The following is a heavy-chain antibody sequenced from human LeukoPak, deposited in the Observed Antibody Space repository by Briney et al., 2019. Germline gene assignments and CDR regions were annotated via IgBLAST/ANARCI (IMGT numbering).Heavy chain of an antibody. Sequence: SETLSLTCAVYGGSFSGYYWSWIRQPPGKGLEWIGEINHSGSTNYNPSLKSRVTISVDTSKNQFSLKLSSVTAADTAVYYCARGSVAARQVRADYWGQGTLVTVSS. J-gene: IGHJ4*02. D-gene: IGHD6-6*01. V-gene: IGHV4-34*01. CDR2: INHSGST. CDR3: ARGSVAARQVRADY. CDR1: GGSFSGYY.